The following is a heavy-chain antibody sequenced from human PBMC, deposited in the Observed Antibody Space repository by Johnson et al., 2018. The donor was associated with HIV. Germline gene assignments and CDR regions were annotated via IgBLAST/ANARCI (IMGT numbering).Heavy chain of an antibody. CDR1: GFTFSNYA. CDR3: AKGITVAGMGDAFDI. Sequence: QVQLVESGGGVVQPGRSLRLSCAASGFTFSNYAVHWVRQAPGKGLEWVAVISYDGSTEYYADSVKGRFTISRDNSKNTLYLQMNSLRAEDTAVYYCAKGITVAGMGDAFDIWGQGTMVIVSS. D-gene: IGHD6-19*01. CDR2: ISYDGSTE. J-gene: IGHJ3*02. V-gene: IGHV3-30*04.